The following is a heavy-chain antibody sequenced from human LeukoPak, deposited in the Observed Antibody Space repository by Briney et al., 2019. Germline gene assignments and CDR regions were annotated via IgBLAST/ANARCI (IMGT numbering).Heavy chain of an antibody. D-gene: IGHD6-19*01. CDR1: GFTFSYYW. CDR3: ARGGSGWYFDY. V-gene: IGHV3-7*01. Sequence: GGSLRLSCAASGFTFSYYWMSRVRQAPRKGLEWVANIKQDGSEKYYVDSVKGRFTISRDNAKNSLYLQMNSLRAEDTAVYYCARGGSGWYFDYWGQGTLVTVSS. CDR2: IKQDGSEK. J-gene: IGHJ4*02.